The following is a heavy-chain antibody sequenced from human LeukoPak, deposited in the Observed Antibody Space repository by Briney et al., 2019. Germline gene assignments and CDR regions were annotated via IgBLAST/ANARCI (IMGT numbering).Heavy chain of an antibody. D-gene: IGHD2-15*01. V-gene: IGHV1-2*02. J-gene: IGHJ3*02. CDR2: INPNSGGT. Sequence: ASVKVSCKASGYTCTGYYMHWVRQAPGQGLEWMGWINPNSGGTNYAQKFQGRVTMTRDTSISTAYMELSRLRSGDTAVYYCARELLDIVVVVAARNAFDIWGQGTMVTVSS. CDR1: GYTCTGYY. CDR3: ARELLDIVVVVAARNAFDI.